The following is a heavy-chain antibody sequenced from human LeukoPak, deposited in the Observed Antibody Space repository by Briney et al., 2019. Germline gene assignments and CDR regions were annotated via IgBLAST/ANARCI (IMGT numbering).Heavy chain of an antibody. D-gene: IGHD3-22*01. CDR3: ARGASGSSNWYFDL. CDR1: GGSISSYY. J-gene: IGHJ2*01. CDR2: IYTSGGT. Sequence: PSETLSLTCTVAGGSISSYYWSWIRQPAGKGLEWIGRIYTSGGTNYNPSLKSRVTMSVDTSKNQFSLKLSSVTAADTAVYYCARGASGSSNWYFDLWGRGTLVTVSS. V-gene: IGHV4-4*07.